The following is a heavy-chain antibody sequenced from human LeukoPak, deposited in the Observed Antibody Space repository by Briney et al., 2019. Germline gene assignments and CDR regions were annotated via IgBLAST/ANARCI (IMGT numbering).Heavy chain of an antibody. CDR1: GHTFTTYG. J-gene: IGHJ3*02. Sequence: ASVKVSCKASGHTFTTYGINWVRQAPGQGLEWMGWINTNTGSPTYAQGFTGRFVFSLDTSVSTTYLQISSLKAEDTAVYYCARDGIIGVGDALDIWGQGTMVTVSP. CDR3: ARDGIIGVGDALDI. V-gene: IGHV7-4-1*02. D-gene: IGHD2/OR15-2a*01. CDR2: INTNTGSP.